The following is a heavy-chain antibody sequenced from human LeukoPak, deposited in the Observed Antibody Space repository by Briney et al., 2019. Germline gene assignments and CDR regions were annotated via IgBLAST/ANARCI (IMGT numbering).Heavy chain of an antibody. V-gene: IGHV3-74*01. D-gene: IGHD3-10*01. CDR2: ISIDGGDT. J-gene: IGHJ4*02. CDR1: VFSFSSNW. Sequence: GGSLRLSCTASVFSFSSNWMYWVRQAPGKGRVCVSRISIDGGDTVYADSVKGRFTVSRDNAKDTLYLQMNSLRVEDTAVYYCARGPYYAAGSFDYWGQGTLVTVSS. CDR3: ARGPYYAAGSFDY.